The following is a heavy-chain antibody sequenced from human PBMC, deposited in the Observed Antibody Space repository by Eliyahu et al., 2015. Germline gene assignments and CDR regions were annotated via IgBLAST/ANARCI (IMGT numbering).Heavy chain of an antibody. D-gene: IGHD3-10*01. Sequence: EVQLVESGGGLVKPGGSLRLXCAASGFNFSKXSMYWVRQAPGKGLEGVSSITXSSTYKXSTDSVKGRFIISRDNAKKSLYLQMNSLRAEDTAIYYCVRGARDASGRRGDFWGQGTLVTVSS. CDR3: VRGARDASGRRGDF. J-gene: IGHJ4*02. V-gene: IGHV3-21*02. CDR2: ITXSSTYK. CDR1: GFNFSKXS.